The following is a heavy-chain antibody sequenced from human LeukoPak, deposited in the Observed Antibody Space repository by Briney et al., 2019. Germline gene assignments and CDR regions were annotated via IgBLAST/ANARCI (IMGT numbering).Heavy chain of an antibody. D-gene: IGHD1-26*01. Sequence: PGRSLRLSCAASGFTFSSYGMHWVRQAPGKGLEWVAVIWYDGSNKYYADSVKGRFTISRDNSKNTLYLQMNSLRAEDTAVYYCARDRRYSGSSVYWGQGTLVTVSS. V-gene: IGHV3-33*01. CDR3: ARDRRYSGSSVY. J-gene: IGHJ4*02. CDR2: IWYDGSNK. CDR1: GFTFSSYG.